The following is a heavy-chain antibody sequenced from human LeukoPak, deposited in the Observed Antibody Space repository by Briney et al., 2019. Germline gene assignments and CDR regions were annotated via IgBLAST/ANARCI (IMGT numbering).Heavy chain of an antibody. CDR2: IYYSGST. V-gene: IGHV4-39*01. J-gene: IGHJ3*02. CDR3: ARQYSDAFDI. D-gene: IGHD2-21*01. CDR1: GGSISSYY. Sequence: SETPSLTCTVSGGSISSYYWSWIRQPPGKGLEWIGSIYYSGSTYYNPSLKSRVTISVDTSKNQFSLKLSSVTAADTAVYYCARQYSDAFDIWGQGTMVTVSS.